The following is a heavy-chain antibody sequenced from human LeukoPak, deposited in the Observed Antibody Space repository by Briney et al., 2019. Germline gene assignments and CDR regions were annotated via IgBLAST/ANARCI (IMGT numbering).Heavy chain of an antibody. CDR1: GFTVSRNY. Sequence: GSLRLSCAASGFTVSRNYMSWVRQAPGKGLVWVSIIFSGGSTYYADSVKGRFTISRDISKNTLYLQMNSLRAEDTSVYYCARQKPAYYYYYGMDVWGQGTTVTVSS. CDR3: ARQKPAYYYYYGMDV. CDR2: IFSGGST. J-gene: IGHJ6*02. V-gene: IGHV3-66*04.